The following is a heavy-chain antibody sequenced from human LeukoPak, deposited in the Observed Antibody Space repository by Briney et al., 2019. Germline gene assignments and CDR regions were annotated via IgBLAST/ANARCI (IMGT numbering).Heavy chain of an antibody. CDR2: LRYDGINK. CDR3: ARRVGATQPFDY. J-gene: IGHJ4*02. CDR1: GFTFSNYG. V-gene: IGHV3-30*02. D-gene: IGHD1-26*01. Sequence: GGSLRLSCAASGFTFSNYGMHWVRQAPGKGLEWVAFLRYDGINKYYADSVKGRFTISRDTSKNTLYLQMNSLRAEDTAVYYCARRVGATQPFDYWGQGTLVTVSS.